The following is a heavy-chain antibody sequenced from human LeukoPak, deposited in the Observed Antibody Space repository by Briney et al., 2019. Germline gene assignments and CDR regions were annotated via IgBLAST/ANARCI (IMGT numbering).Heavy chain of an antibody. J-gene: IGHJ3*01. CDR2: IDHGGST. CDR3: ATDLDGIDAFDF. CDR1: GESFSGYY. D-gene: IGHD5-24*01. V-gene: IGHV4-34*01. Sequence: SETLSLTCAVYGESFSGYYWTWIRQPPGKGLEWIGEIDHGGSTNYNPSLESRVSISVERSRNQFSLSLNSVTAADTALYYCATDLDGIDAFDFWGQGTMVTVSS.